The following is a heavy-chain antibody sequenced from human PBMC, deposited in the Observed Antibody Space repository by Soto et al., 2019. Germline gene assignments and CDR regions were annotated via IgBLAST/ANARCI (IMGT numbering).Heavy chain of an antibody. CDR3: ASGRYSSYTFLDY. J-gene: IGHJ4*02. Sequence: GGSLRLSCAASGFTFSSYSMNWVRQAPGKGLEWVSSISSSSSYIYYADSVKGRFTISRDNAKNSLYLQMNSLRAEDMAVYYCASGRYSSYTFLDYWGQGTLVTVSS. V-gene: IGHV3-21*01. D-gene: IGHD6-13*01. CDR2: ISSSSSYI. CDR1: GFTFSSYS.